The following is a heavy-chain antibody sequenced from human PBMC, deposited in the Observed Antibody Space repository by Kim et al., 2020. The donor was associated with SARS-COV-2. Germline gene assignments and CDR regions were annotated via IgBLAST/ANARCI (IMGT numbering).Heavy chain of an antibody. V-gene: IGHV3-23*01. D-gene: IGHD5-12*01. CDR3: AKSGQLDY. CDR2: IAGRGPTT. CDR1: GFTFSNSP. Sequence: GGSLRLSCAASGFTFSNSPMSWVRQAPGKGLEWVSTIAGRGPTTYYPGSVKGRFTISRDNSKNTLYLQMNNLRAEDTAVYFCAKSGQLDYWGQGTLVTVSS. J-gene: IGHJ4*02.